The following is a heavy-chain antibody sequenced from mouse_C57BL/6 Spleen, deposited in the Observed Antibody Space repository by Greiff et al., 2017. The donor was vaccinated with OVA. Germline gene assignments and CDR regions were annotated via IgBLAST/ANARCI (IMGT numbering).Heavy chain of an antibody. Sequence: QVQLQQSGAELVKPGASVKLSCKASGYTFTEYTIHWVKQRSGQGLEWIGWFYPGSGSITYNEKFKDKATLTADKSSSTVYMELSRLTSEDSAVYFCARHEVDGSSLYWYFDVWGTGTTVTVSS. D-gene: IGHD1-1*01. V-gene: IGHV1-62-2*01. CDR2: FYPGSGSI. J-gene: IGHJ1*03. CDR1: GYTFTEYT. CDR3: ARHEVDGSSLYWYFDV.